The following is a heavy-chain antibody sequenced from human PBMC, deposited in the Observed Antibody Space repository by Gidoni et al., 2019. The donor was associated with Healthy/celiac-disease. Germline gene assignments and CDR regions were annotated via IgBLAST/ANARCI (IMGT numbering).Heavy chain of an antibody. J-gene: IGHJ5*02. Sequence: QVQLVESGGGVVQPGRSLRLSCAASVFTFSSYAMHWVRQAPGKGLEWVAVISYDGSNKYYADSVKGRFTISRDNSKNTLYLQMNSLRAEDTAVYYCARATVTTLNWFDPWGQGTLVTVSS. CDR1: VFTFSSYA. V-gene: IGHV3-30*04. CDR2: ISYDGSNK. CDR3: ARATVTTLNWFDP. D-gene: IGHD4-17*01.